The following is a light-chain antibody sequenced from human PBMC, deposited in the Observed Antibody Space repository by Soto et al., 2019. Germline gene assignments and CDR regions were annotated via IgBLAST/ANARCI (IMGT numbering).Light chain of an antibody. J-gene: IGKJ2*01. CDR3: QQSYSTLYT. V-gene: IGKV1-39*01. CDR2: AAS. Sequence: DIQMTQSPSSLSASVGERVTITCRASQSMSRYLNWYQQKPGKAPKLLIYAASSLQSGVPSRFSGSGSGTDFTLTISSLQPEDFATYYCQQSYSTLYTFGQGTKLEIK. CDR1: QSMSRY.